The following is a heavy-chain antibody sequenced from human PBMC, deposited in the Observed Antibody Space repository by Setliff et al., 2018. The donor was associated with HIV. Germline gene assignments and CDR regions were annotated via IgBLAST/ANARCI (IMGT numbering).Heavy chain of an antibody. D-gene: IGHD2-15*01. J-gene: IGHJ4*02. CDR3: ARGCVGGNCYSPTGDY. V-gene: IGHV3-7*01. CDR1: GFTFSTYW. Sequence: GSLRLSCAASGFTFSTYWMSWVRQAPGKGLEWMANIKQDGSEKYYVDSVKGRFTISRDNAKNSLFLQMNSLRAEDTAVYYCARGCVGGNCYSPTGDYWGQGTLVTVSS. CDR2: IKQDGSEK.